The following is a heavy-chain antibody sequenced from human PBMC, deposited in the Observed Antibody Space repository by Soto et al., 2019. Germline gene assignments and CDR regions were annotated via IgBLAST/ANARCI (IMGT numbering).Heavy chain of an antibody. CDR2: LYYSGGT. J-gene: IGHJ4*01. V-gene: IGHV4-39*01. CDR3: ARRREGGYSYGPFDC. CDR1: GGSISSSSYY. Sequence: QLQLQESGPGLVKPSETLSLTCTVSGGSISSSSYYWGWIRQPPGKGLVWIASLYYSGGTSYNPSLKSRVTVSVDTSKNQFSQKLSSVTAADTAVYYCARRREGGYSYGPFDCWGQGTLVTVSS. D-gene: IGHD5-18*01.